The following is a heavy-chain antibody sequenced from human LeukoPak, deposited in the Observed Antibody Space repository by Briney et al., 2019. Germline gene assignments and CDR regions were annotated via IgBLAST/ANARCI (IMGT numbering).Heavy chain of an antibody. J-gene: IGHJ4*02. Sequence: SVKVSCKASGGTFSSYAISWVRQAPGQGLEWMGGIIPIFGTANYVQKFQGRVTITTDESTSTAYMELSSLRSEDTAVYYCARRGSNWNYYFDYWGQGTLVTVSS. CDR1: GGTFSSYA. D-gene: IGHD1-7*01. CDR2: IIPIFGTA. CDR3: ARRGSNWNYYFDY. V-gene: IGHV1-69*05.